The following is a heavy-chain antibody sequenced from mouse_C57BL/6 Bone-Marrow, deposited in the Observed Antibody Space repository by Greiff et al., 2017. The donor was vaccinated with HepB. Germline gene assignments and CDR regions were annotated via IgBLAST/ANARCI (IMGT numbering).Heavy chain of an antibody. CDR1: GYTFTSYW. CDR2: IHPNSGST. D-gene: IGHD1-1*01. J-gene: IGHJ4*01. Sequence: VQLQQPGAELVKPGASVKLSCQASGYTFTSYWMPWVKQRPGQGLEWIGMIHPNSGSTNYNEKFKSKATLTVDKSSSTAYMQLSSLTSEDSAVYYCAKEGITTVAYYYAMDYWGQGTSVTVSS. CDR3: AKEGITTVAYYYAMDY. V-gene: IGHV1-64*01.